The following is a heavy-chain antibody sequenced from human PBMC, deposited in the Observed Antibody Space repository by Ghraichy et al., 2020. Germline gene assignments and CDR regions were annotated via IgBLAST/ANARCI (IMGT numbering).Heavy chain of an antibody. CDR3: AKALHYDFSSGYAYYAMDV. CDR2: ISGGGDST. Sequence: LTCAASGFTFSTYVMSWVRQAPGKGLEWVSGISGGGDSTLHADSVKGRFTISRDNSKYTLYLQMNSLTAEDTAVYYCAKALHYDFSSGYAYYAMDVWGQGTTVTVSS. V-gene: IGHV3-23*01. J-gene: IGHJ6*02. D-gene: IGHD3-3*01. CDR1: GFTFSTYV.